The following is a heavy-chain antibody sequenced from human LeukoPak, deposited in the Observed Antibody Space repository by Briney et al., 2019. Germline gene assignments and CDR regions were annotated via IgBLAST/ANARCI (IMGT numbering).Heavy chain of an antibody. V-gene: IGHV4-59*12. J-gene: IGHJ4*02. CDR3: ARGSGWELHFDY. CDR1: GGSINNYY. D-gene: IGHD1-26*01. CDR2: IYHSGST. Sequence: SETLSLTCTVSGGSINNYYWSWIRQPPGKGLEWIGEIYHSGSTNYNPSLKSRVTISVDKSKNQFSLKLSSVTAADTAVYYCARGSGWELHFDYWGQGTLVTVSS.